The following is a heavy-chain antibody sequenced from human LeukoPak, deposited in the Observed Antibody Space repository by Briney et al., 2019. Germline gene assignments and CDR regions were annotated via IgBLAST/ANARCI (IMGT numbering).Heavy chain of an antibody. V-gene: IGHV3-30-3*01. CDR3: ARDVPYYYDSTGKDAFDI. D-gene: IGHD3-22*01. Sequence: RSGGSLRRSCAASGFTFSSYAIHWVRQAPGKGLEWVTIISYDGSNKYYADSVKGRFTISRDNSKNTLYLQMNSLRAEDTAVYYCARDVPYYYDSTGKDAFDIWGQGTMVTVSS. J-gene: IGHJ3*02. CDR1: GFTFSSYA. CDR2: ISYDGSNK.